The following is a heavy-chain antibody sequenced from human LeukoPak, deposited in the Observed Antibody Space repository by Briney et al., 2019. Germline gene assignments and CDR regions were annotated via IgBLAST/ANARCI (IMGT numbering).Heavy chain of an antibody. V-gene: IGHV1-69*06. CDR3: ARGASSGYIADAFDI. CDR2: IIPIFGTA. D-gene: IGHD3-22*01. J-gene: IGHJ3*02. Sequence: SVKVSCKASGGTFSSYAISWVRQAPGQGLEWMGGIIPIFGTANYAQKFQGRVTITADKSTSTAYMELSSLRSEDTAVYYCARGASSGYIADAFDIWGQGTMVTVSS. CDR1: GGTFSSYA.